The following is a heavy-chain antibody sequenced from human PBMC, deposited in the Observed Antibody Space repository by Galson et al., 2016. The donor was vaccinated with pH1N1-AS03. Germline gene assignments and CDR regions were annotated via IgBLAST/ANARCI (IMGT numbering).Heavy chain of an antibody. J-gene: IGHJ6*02. CDR2: INPNNGVT. CDR3: ARVPRGPCSSATCATTYYFGMDV. D-gene: IGHD1-26*01. V-gene: IGHV1-2*04. Sequence: SVKVSCKASGYIFTGFYVHWVRQAPGQGLEWMGWINPNNGVTNYAQKFQAWVPMTGDTSISTAYMELYGLKSDDTAVYYCARVPRGPCSSATCATTYYFGMDVWGQGTTVIGSS. CDR1: GYIFTGFY.